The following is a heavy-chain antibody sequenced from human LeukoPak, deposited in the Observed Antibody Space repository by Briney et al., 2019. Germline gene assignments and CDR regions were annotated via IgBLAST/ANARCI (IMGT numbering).Heavy chain of an antibody. CDR3: ASSPTVVTPEDY. CDR2: MNPNSGNT. CDR1: GYTFTSYD. D-gene: IGHD4-23*01. Sequence: ASVKVSCKASGYTFTSYDINWVRQATGQGLEWMGWMNPNSGNTGYAQKFQGRVTMTRNTSISTAYMELSSLRSEDTAVYYCASSPTVVTPEDYWGQGTLVTVSS. V-gene: IGHV1-8*01. J-gene: IGHJ4*02.